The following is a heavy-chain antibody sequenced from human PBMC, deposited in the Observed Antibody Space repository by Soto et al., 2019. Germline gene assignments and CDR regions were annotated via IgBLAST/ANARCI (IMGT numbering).Heavy chain of an antibody. J-gene: IGHJ4*02. CDR1: GGTFSSYT. CDR2: IIPILGIA. D-gene: IGHD1-1*01. Sequence: SVKVSCKASGGTFSSYTISWVRQAPGQGLEWMGRIIPILGIANYAQKFQGRVTITADKSTSTAYMELSSLRSEDTAVYYCASLPSDWYEDYWGQGTLVTVSS. CDR3: ASLPSDWYEDY. V-gene: IGHV1-69*02.